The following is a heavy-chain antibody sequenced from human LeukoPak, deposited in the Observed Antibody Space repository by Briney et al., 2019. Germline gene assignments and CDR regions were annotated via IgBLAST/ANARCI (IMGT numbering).Heavy chain of an antibody. D-gene: IGHD3-22*01. CDR1: GFTFRNYW. CDR2: TKPDGSAE. CDR3: ARELLDGYDSSGQLYYYYYMDV. V-gene: IGHV3-7*03. J-gene: IGHJ6*03. Sequence: GGSLRLSCAASGFTFRNYWMGWVRQAPGKGLEWVANTKPDGSAEYYADSVRGRFTTSRDNANNFLYLQMNSLRAEDTAVYYCARELLDGYDSSGQLYYYYYMDVWGKGTTVTVSS.